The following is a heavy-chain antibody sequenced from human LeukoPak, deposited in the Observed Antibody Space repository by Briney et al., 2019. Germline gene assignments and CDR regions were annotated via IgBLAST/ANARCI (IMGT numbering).Heavy chain of an antibody. Sequence: GGSLRLSCAASGFTFSTYAMSWVRQAPGKGLEGVSSISGSGGSTYYAGSVRGRFTVSRDNSKNTLYLQMNSLRAEDTAVYYCAKDRPNYYNVNGHYYRRDGDYWGQGTLVTVSS. J-gene: IGHJ4*02. CDR3: AKDRPNYYNVNGHYYRRDGDY. V-gene: IGHV3-23*01. D-gene: IGHD3-22*01. CDR2: ISGSGGST. CDR1: GFTFSTYA.